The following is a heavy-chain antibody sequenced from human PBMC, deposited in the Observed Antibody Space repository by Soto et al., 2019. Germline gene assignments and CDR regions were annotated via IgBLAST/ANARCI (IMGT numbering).Heavy chain of an antibody. Sequence: SETLSLTCTVSGGSVSSYYWSWIRQSPGKGLEWIGYIYYSGSTKYKPSLKSRVTISVDTSKNQFSLKVSSATAADTAGYYCARHSNRNYGLYYFDYWGLGALVTVSS. CDR2: IYYSGST. D-gene: IGHD4-4*01. V-gene: IGHV4-59*08. CDR1: GGSVSSYY. J-gene: IGHJ4*02. CDR3: ARHSNRNYGLYYFDY.